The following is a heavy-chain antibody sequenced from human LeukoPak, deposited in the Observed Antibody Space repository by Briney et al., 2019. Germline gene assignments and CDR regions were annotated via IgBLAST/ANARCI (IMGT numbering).Heavy chain of an antibody. J-gene: IGHJ4*02. D-gene: IGHD2-15*01. CDR3: ARNIVVVVAALYYFDY. Sequence: ASVKVSCKTSGYTFTSYGISWVRQAPGQGLEWMGWISAYNGNTNYAQKLQGRVTMTTDTSTSTAYMELRSLRSDDTAVYYCARNIVVVVAALYYFDYRGQGTLVTVSS. V-gene: IGHV1-18*01. CDR2: ISAYNGNT. CDR1: GYTFTSYG.